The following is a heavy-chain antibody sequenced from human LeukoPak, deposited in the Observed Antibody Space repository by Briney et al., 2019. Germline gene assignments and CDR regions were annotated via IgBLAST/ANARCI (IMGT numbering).Heavy chain of an antibody. CDR1: GYTFTSYS. V-gene: IGHV1-18*01. Sequence: ASVKVSCKASGYTFTSYSITWVRQAPGQGLEWMGWISGYNGNTNYAQRLQGRVTMTTDTSTSTAYMELRSLRSDDTAVYYCARGSLGSPADYWGQGTLVTVSS. CDR2: ISGYNGNT. J-gene: IGHJ4*02. D-gene: IGHD3-10*01. CDR3: ARGSLGSPADY.